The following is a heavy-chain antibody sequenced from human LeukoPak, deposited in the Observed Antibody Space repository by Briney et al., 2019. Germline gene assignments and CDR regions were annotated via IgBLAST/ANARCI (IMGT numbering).Heavy chain of an antibody. CDR1: GFTFSTYW. D-gene: IGHD6-13*01. CDR2: VNNDGSGT. CDR3: ARDLNDLLQNYRSTWYPADY. J-gene: IGHJ4*02. V-gene: IGHV3-74*01. Sequence: GGSLRLSCAASGFTFSTYWMNWVRQAPGKGLVWVSRVNNDGSGTSYADSVKGRFTISRDNTKNTPYLQMNSLRAEDTAVYYCARDLNDLLQNYRSTWYPADYWGQGTLDTVSS.